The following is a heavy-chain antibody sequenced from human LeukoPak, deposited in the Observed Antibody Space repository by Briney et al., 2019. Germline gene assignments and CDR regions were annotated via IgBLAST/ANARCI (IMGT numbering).Heavy chain of an antibody. CDR3: AGVSSGWYYFDY. V-gene: IGHV3-30*04. J-gene: IGHJ4*02. D-gene: IGHD6-19*01. CDR1: GFTFSSYA. CDR2: ISYDGSNK. Sequence: GGSLRLSCAASGFTFSSYAMHWVRQAPGKGLEWVAVISYDGSNKYYADSVKGRFTISRDNSKNTLYLQMNSLRAEDMAVYYCAGVSSGWYYFDYWGQGTLVTVSS.